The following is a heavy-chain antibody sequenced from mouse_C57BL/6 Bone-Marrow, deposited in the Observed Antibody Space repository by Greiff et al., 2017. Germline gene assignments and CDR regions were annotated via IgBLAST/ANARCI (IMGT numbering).Heavy chain of an antibody. CDR2: INPNNGGT. CDR3: ATQGSYYDYDGGYFDY. D-gene: IGHD2-4*01. Sequence: VQLQQSGPELVKPGASVKISCKASGYTFTDYYMNWVKQSHGKSLEWIGDINPNNGGTSYNQKFKGKATLTVDKSSSTAYMELRSLTSEDSAVDYCATQGSYYDYDGGYFDYWGQGTTLTVSS. J-gene: IGHJ2*01. CDR1: GYTFTDYY. V-gene: IGHV1-26*01.